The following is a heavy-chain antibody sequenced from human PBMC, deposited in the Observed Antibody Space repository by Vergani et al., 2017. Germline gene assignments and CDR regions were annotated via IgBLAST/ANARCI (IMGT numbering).Heavy chain of an antibody. D-gene: IGHD2-2*01. CDR2: ISGSGSSR. CDR1: GFTFSTYA. J-gene: IGHJ6*02. CDR3: AKDLAAGDIVVVPAATSYYYYGMDV. Sequence: EVQLLESGGGLVQPGGSLRLSCAVSGFTFSTYAMTWVRQAPGKGLEWVSGISGSGSSRYYADSVKGRFTISRDNSKNTLYLQMNSLRAEDTAVYYCAKDLAAGDIVVVPAATSYYYYGMDVWGQGTTVTVSS. V-gene: IGHV3-23*01.